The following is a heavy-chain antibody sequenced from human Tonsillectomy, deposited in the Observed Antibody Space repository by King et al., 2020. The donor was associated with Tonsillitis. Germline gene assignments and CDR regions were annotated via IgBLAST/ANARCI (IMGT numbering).Heavy chain of an antibody. CDR1: GFTFSSYG. CDR3: AKNKHIVVELAIGGFDY. J-gene: IGHJ4*02. V-gene: IGHV3-30*18. Sequence: VQLVESGGGVVQPGRSLRLSCAASGFTFSSYGMYWVRQAPGKGLEWGAVISYDGRNKYYADSVKGRFTISRDNSKNTLYLQMNSLRTDETPIYYCAKNKHIVVELAIGGFDYWGQGTLVTVSS. D-gene: IGHD2-21*01. CDR2: ISYDGRNK.